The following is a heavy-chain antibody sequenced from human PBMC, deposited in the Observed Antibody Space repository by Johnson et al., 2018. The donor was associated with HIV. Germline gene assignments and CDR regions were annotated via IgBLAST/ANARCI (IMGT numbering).Heavy chain of an antibody. V-gene: IGHV3-7*03. J-gene: IGHJ3*02. D-gene: IGHD6-19*01. Sequence: VQLVESGGGVVQPGGSLRLSCAASGFTFTNYAMSWVRPAPGKGLEWVANIKQDGSEKYYVDSVKGRLTISRDNAKKSLYLQMNSLRAEDTALYYCARGMYSSGWPDAYDIWGQGTMVTVSS. CDR3: ARGMYSSGWPDAYDI. CDR2: IKQDGSEK. CDR1: GFTFTNYA.